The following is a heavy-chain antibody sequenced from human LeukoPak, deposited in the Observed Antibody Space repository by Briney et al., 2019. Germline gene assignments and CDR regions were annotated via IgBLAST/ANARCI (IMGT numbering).Heavy chain of an antibody. J-gene: IGHJ4*02. CDR3: VAMIIGGRDY. D-gene: IGHD3-22*01. CDR2: LSTDGSVT. V-gene: IGHV3-74*01. CDR1: GFTFSRYW. Sequence: PGGSLRLSCAASGFTFSRYWMHWVRQAPGKGPEWVSRLSTDGSVTSYADSVQGRFTISRDNAKSTVFLQMNSLRAEDTAVYYCVAMIIGGRDYWGQGTLVTVSS.